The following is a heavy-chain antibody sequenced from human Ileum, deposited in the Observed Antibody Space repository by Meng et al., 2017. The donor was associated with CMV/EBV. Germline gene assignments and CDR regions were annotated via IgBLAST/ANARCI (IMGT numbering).Heavy chain of an antibody. V-gene: IGHV1-18*01. CDR1: GYSFTTYG. J-gene: IGHJ4*02. CDR3: ARGALDCSGGSCYHREYYDY. Sequence: ASVKVSCKGSGYSFTTYGISWVRQAPGQGLEWLGWISTYNGNTNYAQKFQGRVTLTTDTSTSTAYMELRSLRSDDTAVYYCARGALDCSGGSCYHREYYDYCGQAIL. CDR2: ISTYNGNT. D-gene: IGHD2-15*01.